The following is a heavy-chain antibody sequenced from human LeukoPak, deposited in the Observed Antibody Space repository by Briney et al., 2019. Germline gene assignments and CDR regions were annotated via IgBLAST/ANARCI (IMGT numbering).Heavy chain of an antibody. CDR1: GYTFTGYY. J-gene: IGHJ6*03. V-gene: IGHV1-2*02. Sequence: ASVKVSCKASGYTFTGYYMHWVRRAPGQGLEWMGWINPNSGGTNYAQKFQGRVTMTRDTSISTAYMELSRLRSDDTAVYYCARDRHFDWLLSYYYYMDVWGKGTTVTVSS. D-gene: IGHD3-9*01. CDR3: ARDRHFDWLLSYYYYMDV. CDR2: INPNSGGT.